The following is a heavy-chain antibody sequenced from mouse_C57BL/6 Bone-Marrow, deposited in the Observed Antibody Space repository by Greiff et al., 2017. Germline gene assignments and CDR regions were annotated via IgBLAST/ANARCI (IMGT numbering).Heavy chain of an antibody. V-gene: IGHV5-2*01. CDR2: INSDGGST. CDR1: EYEFPSHD. CDR3: ARGGVKDAMDY. D-gene: IGHD1-3*01. Sequence: EVKLMESGGGLVQPGESLKLSCESNEYEFPSHDMSWVRKTPEKRLELVAAINSDGGSTYYPDTMERRFIISRDNTKKTLYLQMSSLRSEDPALYYCARGGVKDAMDYWGQGTSVTVSS. J-gene: IGHJ4*01.